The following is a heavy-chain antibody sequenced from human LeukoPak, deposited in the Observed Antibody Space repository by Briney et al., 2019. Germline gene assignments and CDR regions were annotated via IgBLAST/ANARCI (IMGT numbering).Heavy chain of an antibody. J-gene: IGHJ4*02. CDR2: IDPTDSYT. V-gene: IGHV5-10-1*01. D-gene: IGHD3-10*01. Sequence: GGSLRLSCAASGYSFTNYWITWVRQMPGKGLEWLGRIDPTDSYTNYSPSFQGHVTTSADKSISTAYLQWSSLKTSDTAMYYCARHYGSGSPLDHWGQGTLVTVSS. CDR3: ARHYGSGSPLDH. CDR1: GYSFTNYW.